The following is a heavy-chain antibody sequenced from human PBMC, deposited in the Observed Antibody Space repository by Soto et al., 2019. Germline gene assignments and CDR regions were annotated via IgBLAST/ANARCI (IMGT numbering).Heavy chain of an antibody. D-gene: IGHD2-2*01. CDR1: GYMFTNHR. V-gene: IGHV1-18*01. J-gene: IGHJ5*01. CDR3: ARDVGEEYYNWLDH. CDR2: IGTYNGNT. Sequence: ASVKVSCKTSGYMFTNHRINCVRQAPGQGLEWMGWIGTYNGNTKYAKNFQDRVTLTTDILTTTVFMEITSLKSDDTAVYYCARDVGEEYYNWLDHWGQGTQVTVSS.